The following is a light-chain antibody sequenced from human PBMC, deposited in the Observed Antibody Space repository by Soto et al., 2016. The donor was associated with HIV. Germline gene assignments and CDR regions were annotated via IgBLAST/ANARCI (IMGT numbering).Light chain of an antibody. CDR1: QSLDHYNGYTTPQY. CDR3: MQGRQTPLT. Sequence: DILMTQSPLFLSVTPGESASISCRASQSLDHYNGYTTPQYRLMDWYVQKPGQSPQLLIYLGSTRAPESLIGSVPLAQAHSSHSQSNKVEAEDVGIYYCMQGRQTPLTFGQGTKVEIK. V-gene: IGKV2-28*01. CDR2: LGS. J-gene: IGKJ1*01.